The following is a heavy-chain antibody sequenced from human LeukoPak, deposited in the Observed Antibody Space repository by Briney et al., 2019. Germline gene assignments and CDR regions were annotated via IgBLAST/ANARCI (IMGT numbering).Heavy chain of an antibody. Sequence: SETLSLTCTVSGGSLSSSSYYWGWIRQPPGKGLEWIGEINHSGSTNYNPSLKSRVTISVDTSKNQFSLKLSSVTAADTAVYYCARHAVVPAANHDAFDIWGQGTMVTVSS. CDR1: GGSLSSSSYY. J-gene: IGHJ3*02. CDR3: ARHAVVPAANHDAFDI. V-gene: IGHV4-39*01. CDR2: INHSGST. D-gene: IGHD2-2*01.